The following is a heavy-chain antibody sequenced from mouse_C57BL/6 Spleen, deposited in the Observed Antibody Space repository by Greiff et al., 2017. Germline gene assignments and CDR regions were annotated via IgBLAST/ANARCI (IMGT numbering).Heavy chain of an antibody. D-gene: IGHD4-1*01. Sequence: QVQLKESGAELVKPGASVKLSCKASGYTFTEYTIHWVKQRSGQGLEWIGWFYPGSGSIKYNEKFKDKATLTADKSSSTVYMELSRLTSEDSAVYFCARHEDPVTETLYYYAMDYWGQGTSVTVSS. CDR2: FYPGSGSI. CDR3: ARHEDPVTETLYYYAMDY. J-gene: IGHJ4*01. CDR1: GYTFTEYT. V-gene: IGHV1-62-2*01.